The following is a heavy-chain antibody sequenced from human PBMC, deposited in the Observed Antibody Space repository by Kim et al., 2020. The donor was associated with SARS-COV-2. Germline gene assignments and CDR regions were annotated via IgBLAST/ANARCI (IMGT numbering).Heavy chain of an antibody. CDR1: GGSISSSSYY. Sequence: SETLSLTCTVSGGSISSSSYYWGWIRQPPGKGLEWIGSIYYSGSTYYNPSLKSRVTISVDTSKNQFSLKLSSVTAADTAVYYCASTYYDFWSGYCRFDPWGQGTLVTVSS. D-gene: IGHD3-3*01. CDR2: IYYSGST. J-gene: IGHJ5*02. CDR3: ASTYYDFWSGYCRFDP. V-gene: IGHV4-39*01.